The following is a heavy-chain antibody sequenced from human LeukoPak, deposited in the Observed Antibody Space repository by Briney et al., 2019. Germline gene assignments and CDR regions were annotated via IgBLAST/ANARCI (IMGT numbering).Heavy chain of an antibody. Sequence: GGSLRLSCAASGFTSSSYAMSWVRQAPGKGPEWVSTASGDSTYYSESVKGRFTISRDNSKNTLYLQVSSLRAEDTAVYYCAKAYKPGWSQYFDHWGQGTVVTVSS. CDR2: ASGDST. J-gene: IGHJ4*02. V-gene: IGHV3-23*01. D-gene: IGHD6-19*01. CDR1: GFTSSSYA. CDR3: AKAYKPGWSQYFDH.